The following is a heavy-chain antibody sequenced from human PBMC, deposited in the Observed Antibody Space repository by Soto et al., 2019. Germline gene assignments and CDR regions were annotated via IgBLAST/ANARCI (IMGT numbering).Heavy chain of an antibody. V-gene: IGHV1-69*06. Sequence: QVQLVQSGAEVKKPGSSVKVSCKTSGGTFSTYSIVWVRQAPGEGLEWMGGIIPIFGTANYAQKFQDRVTITADKDTNTAFMELSSLKSEDTAMYYCASSSGNNYGVGTNYYFDYWGQRTLVTVSS. D-gene: IGHD1-26*01. CDR3: ASSSGNNYGVGTNYYFDY. CDR1: GGTFSTYS. CDR2: IIPIFGTA. J-gene: IGHJ4*02.